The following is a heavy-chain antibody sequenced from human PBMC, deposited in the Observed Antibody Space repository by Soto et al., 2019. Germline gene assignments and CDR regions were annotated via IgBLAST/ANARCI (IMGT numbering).Heavy chain of an antibody. V-gene: IGHV4-38-2*02. CDR3: ARGLDYNGMDV. Sequence: TLALTCTVSGYSISGGYYWGWIRQPPGKGLECIGTVYHSGSTYYKPSLKSRVTISIDTSKNQFSLKLTSVTAADTAVYYCARGLDYNGMDVWGQGTTVTVSS. D-gene: IGHD3-16*01. J-gene: IGHJ6*02. CDR2: VYHSGST. CDR1: GYSISGGYY.